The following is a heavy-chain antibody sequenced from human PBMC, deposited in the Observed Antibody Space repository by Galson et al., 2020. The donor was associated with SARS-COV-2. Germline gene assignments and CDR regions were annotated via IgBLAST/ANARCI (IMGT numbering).Heavy chain of an antibody. J-gene: IGHJ4*02. V-gene: IGHV2-70*11. CDR3: ARITVAGPTIDY. Sequence: SGPTLVKPTQTLTLNCTFSGFSLRTSGMCVSWIRQPPGKALEWLARIDWDDDKYYSTSLKTRLTISKDTSKNQVVLTMTNMDPVDTATYYCARITVAGPTIDYWGQGTLVTVSS. D-gene: IGHD6-19*01. CDR1: GFSLRTSGMC. CDR2: IDWDDDK.